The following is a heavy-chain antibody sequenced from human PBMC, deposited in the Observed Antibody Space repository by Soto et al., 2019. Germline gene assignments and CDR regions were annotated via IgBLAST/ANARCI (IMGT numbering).Heavy chain of an antibody. CDR1: GGTFSSYT. CDR3: ARDRGSTRGYSYGSLENWFDP. V-gene: IGHV1-69*08. CDR2: IIPILGIA. D-gene: IGHD5-18*01. Sequence: QVQLVQSGAEVKKPGSSVKVSCKASGGTFSSYTISWVRQAPGQGLEWMGRIIPILGIANYAQKFQGRVTITADKSTSTAYMELSSLRSEDTAVYYCARDRGSTRGYSYGSLENWFDPWGQGTLVTVSS. J-gene: IGHJ5*02.